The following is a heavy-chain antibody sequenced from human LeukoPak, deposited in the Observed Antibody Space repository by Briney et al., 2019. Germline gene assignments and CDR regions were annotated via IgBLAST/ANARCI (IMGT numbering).Heavy chain of an antibody. CDR1: GFTFSSYA. V-gene: IGHV3-23*01. CDR2: ISGSGGST. CDR3: AKSLTGYAPFDY. J-gene: IGHJ4*02. Sequence: GGSLRLSCAASGFTFSSYAMSWVRQAPGKGLEWVSGISGSGGSTFYADSVKGRFTISRDNSKNTLYLQMNSLRAEDTAIYYCAKSLTGYAPFDYWGQGTLVTVSS. D-gene: IGHD3-9*01.